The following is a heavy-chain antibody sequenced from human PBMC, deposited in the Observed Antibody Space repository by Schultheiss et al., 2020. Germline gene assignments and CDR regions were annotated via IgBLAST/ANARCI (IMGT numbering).Heavy chain of an antibody. CDR3: AMPSGFLDWLDV. D-gene: IGHD3/OR15-3a*01. V-gene: IGHV4-34*01. CDR2: INHSGST. Sequence: SETLSLTCAVDGGSFSDYYWSWIRQPPGKGLEWIGEINHSGSTTYSPSLKSRVTISIDTSKNEFSLRLRSVTAADTAVYYCAMPSGFLDWLDVWGQGTLVTVSS. J-gene: IGHJ4*02. CDR1: GGSFSDYY.